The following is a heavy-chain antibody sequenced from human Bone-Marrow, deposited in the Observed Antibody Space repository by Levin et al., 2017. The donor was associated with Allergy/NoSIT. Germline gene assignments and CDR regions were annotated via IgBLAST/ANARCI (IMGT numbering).Heavy chain of an antibody. J-gene: IGHJ6*02. D-gene: IGHD5-18*01. Sequence: LSLTCAASGFTFSDYGMHWVRQAPGKGLEWVAVISYDEINKYYPDSVKGRFTISRDNSKNTLYLQMNSLRAEDTAVYYCAKSDTAYSYYYALDVWGQGTTVTVSS. CDR3: AKSDTAYSYYYALDV. CDR2: ISYDEINK. V-gene: IGHV3-30*18. CDR1: GFTFSDYG.